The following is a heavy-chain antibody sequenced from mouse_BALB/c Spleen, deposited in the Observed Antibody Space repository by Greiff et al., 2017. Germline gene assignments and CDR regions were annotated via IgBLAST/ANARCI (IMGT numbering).Heavy chain of an antibody. J-gene: IGHJ3*01. V-gene: IGHV2-9*02. D-gene: IGHD2-4*01. CDR1: GFSLTSYG. Sequence: VHLVESGPGLVAPSQSLSITCTVSGFSLTSYGVHWVRQPPGKGLEWLGVIWAGGSTNYNSALMSRLSISKDNSKSQVFLKMNSLQTDDTAMYYCARGRSTMITTGFAYWGQGTLVTVSA. CDR2: IWAGGST. CDR3: ARGRSTMITTGFAY.